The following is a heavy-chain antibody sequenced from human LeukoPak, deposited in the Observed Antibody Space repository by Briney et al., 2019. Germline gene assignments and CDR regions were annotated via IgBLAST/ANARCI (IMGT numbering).Heavy chain of an antibody. J-gene: IGHJ4*02. V-gene: IGHV3-7*01. CDR1: GFSFSNYW. CDR2: IKQEGSEK. Sequence: GGSLRLSCAASGFSFSNYWMSWVRQAPGKGLEWVANIKQEGSEKDYVDSVKGRFTISRDNAKNSLYLQMNSLRAEDTAVYYCARVESSGWYPDYWGQGTLVTVSS. CDR3: ARVESSGWYPDY. D-gene: IGHD6-19*01.